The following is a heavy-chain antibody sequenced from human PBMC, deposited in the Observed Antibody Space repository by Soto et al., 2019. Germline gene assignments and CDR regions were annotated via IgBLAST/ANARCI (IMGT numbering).Heavy chain of an antibody. Sequence: PSETLSLTCTVSGGSISSGDYYWSWIRQPPGKGLEWIGYIYYSGSTYYNPSLKSRVTISVDTSKNQFSLRLSSVTAADTAVYYCAREGYCTNGVCLDYYYGIDVWGQGTTVTVSS. D-gene: IGHD2-8*01. CDR1: GGSISSGDYY. J-gene: IGHJ6*02. V-gene: IGHV4-30-4*01. CDR3: AREGYCTNGVCLDYYYGIDV. CDR2: IYYSGST.